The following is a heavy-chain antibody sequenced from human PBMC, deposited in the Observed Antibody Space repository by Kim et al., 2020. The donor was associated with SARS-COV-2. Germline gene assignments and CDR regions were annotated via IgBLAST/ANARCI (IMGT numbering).Heavy chain of an antibody. V-gene: IGHV3-33*05. D-gene: IGHD3-10*01. CDR3: ARDGTRVRGVDTLNWYFDL. J-gene: IGHJ2*01. CDR2: ISYDGSNK. CDR1: GFTFSSYG. Sequence: GGSLRLSCAASGFTFSSYGMHWVRQAPGKGLEWVAIISYDGSNKYYADSVKGRFTISRDNSKNTLYLQMNSLRAEDTAVYYCARDGTRVRGVDTLNWYFDLWGRGTLVTVGS.